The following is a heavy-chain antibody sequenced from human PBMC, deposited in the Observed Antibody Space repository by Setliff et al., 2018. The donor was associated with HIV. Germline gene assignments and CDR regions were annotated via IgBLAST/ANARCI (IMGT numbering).Heavy chain of an antibody. J-gene: IGHJ4*02. CDR3: ATAPWIQLWLGVY. V-gene: IGHV1-2*02. D-gene: IGHD5-18*01. CDR2: INPNSGGT. Sequence: ASVKVSCKASGYTFTGYYMHWVRQAPGQGLEWMGWINPNSGGTTYAQKFQGRVTMTRDTSISTAYMEVSRLRSDDTAVYYCATAPWIQLWLGVYWGQGTLVTVSS. CDR1: GYTFTGYY.